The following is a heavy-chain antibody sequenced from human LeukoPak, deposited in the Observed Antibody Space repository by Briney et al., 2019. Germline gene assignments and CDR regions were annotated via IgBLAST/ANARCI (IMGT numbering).Heavy chain of an antibody. J-gene: IGHJ4*02. V-gene: IGHV3-30*03. CDR3: AGSGSYFDY. D-gene: IGHD1-26*01. Sequence: GGSLRLSCAASGFTFSSYGMHWVRQAPGKGLEWVAVISVDGSNEYYADSMKGRFTISRDNSKNTLYLQMNSLRPEDTAVYYCAGSGSYFDYWGQGTLVTVSS. CDR1: GFTFSSYG. CDR2: ISVDGSNE.